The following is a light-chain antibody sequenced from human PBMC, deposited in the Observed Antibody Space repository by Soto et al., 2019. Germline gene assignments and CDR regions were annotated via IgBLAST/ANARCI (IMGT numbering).Light chain of an antibody. J-gene: IGKJ5*01. V-gene: IGKV3-15*01. CDR2: GAS. CDR3: QQYNYWHPIT. CDR1: QSVSSN. Sequence: EIVLTQSPATLSVSPGESPTLSWRASQSVSSNLAWYQRKPGQAPRLLIYGASTRAAGIPARFSGSGAGTEFTLTISSLQSEDFAVYYCQQYNYWHPITFGQGTRLEIK.